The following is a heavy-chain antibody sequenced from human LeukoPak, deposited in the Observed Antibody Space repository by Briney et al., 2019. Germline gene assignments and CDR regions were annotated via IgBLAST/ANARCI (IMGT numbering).Heavy chain of an antibody. CDR1: GGSISNGGYS. J-gene: IGHJ3*02. V-gene: IGHV4-30-2*01. Sequence: SETLSLTCAVSGGSISNGGYSWSWIRQPPGKGLEWIGYIYHSGSTYYNPSLKSRVTISVDRSKNQFSLKLSSVTAADTAVYYCARGVVVVRDAFDIWGQGTMVTVSS. CDR2: IYHSGST. D-gene: IGHD3-22*01. CDR3: ARGVVVVRDAFDI.